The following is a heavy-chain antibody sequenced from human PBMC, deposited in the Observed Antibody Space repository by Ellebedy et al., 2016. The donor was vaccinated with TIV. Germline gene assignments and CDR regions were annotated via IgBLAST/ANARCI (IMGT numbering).Heavy chain of an antibody. CDR1: GGSISSSSYY. J-gene: IGHJ3*02. CDR3: ARTSPGAFDI. V-gene: IGHV4-39*07. CDR2: IYYSGST. Sequence: SETLSLXCTVSGGSISSSSYYWGWIRQPPGKGLEWIGSIYYSGSTYYNPSLKSRVTISVDTSKNQFSLKLSSVTAADTAVYYCARTSPGAFDIWGQGTMVTVSS.